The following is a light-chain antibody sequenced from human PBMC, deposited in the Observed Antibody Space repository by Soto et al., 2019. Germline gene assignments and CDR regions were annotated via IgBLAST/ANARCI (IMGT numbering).Light chain of an antibody. Sequence: QSVLTQPPSASGTPGQRVTISCSGSSSNIGSNTVNWYQQLPGTAPQLLIYSNNQRPSGVPDRFSGSKAGTSACLAISGLLSEDVADYYCAPWDGSLNGVWVFGGGTKRAV. V-gene: IGLV1-44*01. CDR2: SNN. CDR3: APWDGSLNGVWV. J-gene: IGLJ3*02. CDR1: SSNIGSNT.